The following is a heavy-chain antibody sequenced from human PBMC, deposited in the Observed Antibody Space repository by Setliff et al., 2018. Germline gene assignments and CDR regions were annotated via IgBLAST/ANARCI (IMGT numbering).Heavy chain of an antibody. V-gene: IGHV1-2*06. CDR2: INPNSGGT. CDR3: ARVPPGYCSGGSCQRWFDP. D-gene: IGHD2-15*01. J-gene: IGHJ5*02. Sequence: GASVKVSCKASGYTFTGYYMYWVRQAPGQGLEWMGRINPNSGGTNYAQKFQGRVTMTRDTSISTAYMELSRLRSDDTAVYYCARVPPGYCSGGSCQRWFDPWGQGTLVTVSS. CDR1: GYTFTGYY.